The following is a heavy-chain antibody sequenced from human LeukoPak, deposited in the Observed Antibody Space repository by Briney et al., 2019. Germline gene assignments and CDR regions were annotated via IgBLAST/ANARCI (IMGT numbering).Heavy chain of an antibody. D-gene: IGHD3-9*01. Sequence: ASVKVSCKASGYTCSDYYLHWVRQAPGQGLEWMGRIHPNSGGTNSAQSFQGRVTMTRDTSISTAYMELNRLRSDDTAVYYCARAFDVDYGMDVWGQGTTVTVSS. V-gene: IGHV1-2*06. J-gene: IGHJ6*02. CDR2: IHPNSGGT. CDR1: GYTCSDYY. CDR3: ARAFDVDYGMDV.